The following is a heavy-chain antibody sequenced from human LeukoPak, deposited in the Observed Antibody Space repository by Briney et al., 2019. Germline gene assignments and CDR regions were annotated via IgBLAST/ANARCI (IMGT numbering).Heavy chain of an antibody. CDR3: ARLYYCGSGSYHLWFDP. CDR1: GGSISSSSYY. V-gene: IGHV4-39*07. J-gene: IGHJ5*02. CDR2: IYYSGST. Sequence: SETLSLTCTVSGGSISSSSYYWGWIRQPPGKGLEWIGSIYYSGSTNYNPSLKSRVTISVDTSKNQFSLKLSSVTAADTAVYYCARLYYCGSGSYHLWFDPWGQGTLVTVSS. D-gene: IGHD3-10*01.